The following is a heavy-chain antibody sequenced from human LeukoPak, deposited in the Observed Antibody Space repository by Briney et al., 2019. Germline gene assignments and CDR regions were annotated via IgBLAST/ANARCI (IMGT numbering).Heavy chain of an antibody. D-gene: IGHD1-14*01. Sequence: PGGSLRLSCAASGFSFSSYWMTWVRQAPGKGLGWVANIRHDGTEKYYVDSMKGRFTVSRDNSKNTMSVQMDDLRAEDTAVYYCTRYNNDHFDYWGQGTLVTVSS. CDR1: GFSFSSYW. V-gene: IGHV3-7*01. CDR3: TRYNNDHFDY. CDR2: IRHDGTEK. J-gene: IGHJ4*02.